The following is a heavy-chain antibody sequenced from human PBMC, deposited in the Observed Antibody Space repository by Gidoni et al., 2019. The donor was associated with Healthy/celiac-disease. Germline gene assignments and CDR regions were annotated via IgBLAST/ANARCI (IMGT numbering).Heavy chain of an antibody. CDR3: AGGPHAGDYEGYGMDV. CDR1: GFTFSSYS. J-gene: IGHJ6*02. D-gene: IGHD4-17*01. Sequence: SCAASGFTFSSYSMHWVRQAPGKGLEWVSSISSSSSYLYYADSVKGRFTISRDNAKNSLYLQMSSLRAEDTAVYYCAGGPHAGDYEGYGMDVWGQGTTVTVSS. V-gene: IGHV3-21*01. CDR2: ISSSSSYL.